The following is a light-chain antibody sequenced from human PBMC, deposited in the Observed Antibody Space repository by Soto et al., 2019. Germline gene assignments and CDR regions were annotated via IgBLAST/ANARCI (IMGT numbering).Light chain of an antibody. Sequence: EIVVTQSPGILSVSPGDRATLSCRASQSVSTNLAWYQQKPGQAPTLLIYAASTRATGIPARFTGSGSGTDFTLTISSLQSEDFAVYYCQEYSKWPLFTFGPGPRVDI. CDR3: QEYSKWPLFT. J-gene: IGKJ3*01. CDR1: QSVSTN. CDR2: AAS. V-gene: IGKV3-15*01.